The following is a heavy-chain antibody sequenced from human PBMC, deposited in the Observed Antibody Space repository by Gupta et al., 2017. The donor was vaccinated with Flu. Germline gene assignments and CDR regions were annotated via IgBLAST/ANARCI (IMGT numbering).Heavy chain of an antibody. D-gene: IGHD1-26*01. J-gene: IGHJ4*01. CDR2: ISSDGGST. V-gene: IGHV3-64*01. CDR1: TFSSYA. CDR3: ARGSALLYYFDY. Sequence: TFSSYAMHWVRQASGKGLEYVSAISSDGGSTEEANAVKGRFTISRDNSKKTLYLKMGSMRAEEMAVYYCARGSALLYYFDYGGHVSLVTDSS.